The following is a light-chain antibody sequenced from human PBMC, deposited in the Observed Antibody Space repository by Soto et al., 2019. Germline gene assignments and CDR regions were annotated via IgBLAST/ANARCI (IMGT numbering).Light chain of an antibody. Sequence: EIVMTQSPATLSVSPGERATLSCRASQSVSSNLAWYQQKPGQAPRLLIYGASTRATGIPARFSGSGSGTDFTLTISSPQSEDFPVYYCQQYNNWPPYTFGQGTKLEIK. V-gene: IGKV3-15*01. CDR1: QSVSSN. CDR3: QQYNNWPPYT. J-gene: IGKJ2*01. CDR2: GAS.